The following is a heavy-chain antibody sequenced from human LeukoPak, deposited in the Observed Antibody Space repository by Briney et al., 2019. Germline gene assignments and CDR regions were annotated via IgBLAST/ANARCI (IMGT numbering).Heavy chain of an antibody. J-gene: IGHJ4*02. D-gene: IGHD2-15*01. Sequence: TLSLTCTVSGGSISSSSYYWGWIRQPPGKALEWLALIYWDDDKRYSPSLKSRLTITKDTSKNQVVLTMTNMDPVDTATYYCAHRRSGGSFHYWGQGTLVTVSS. CDR2: IYWDDDK. CDR3: AHRRSGGSFHY. CDR1: GGSISSSSYY. V-gene: IGHV2-5*02.